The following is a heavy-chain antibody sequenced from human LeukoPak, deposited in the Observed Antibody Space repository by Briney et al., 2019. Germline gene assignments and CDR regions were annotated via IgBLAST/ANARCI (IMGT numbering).Heavy chain of an antibody. CDR3: ARQGRSVPATASC. CDR2: IYPDDSDI. D-gene: IGHD2-21*02. J-gene: IGHJ4*02. V-gene: IGHV5-51*01. Sequence: GESLKISCKGSGYSFTTYWIAWVRQMPGKGLEWMGIIYPDDSDIRYSPSFQGQVTISADKSISTAYLQWSSLKASDTAMYYCARQGRSVPATASCWGQGTLVTVSS. CDR1: GYSFTTYW.